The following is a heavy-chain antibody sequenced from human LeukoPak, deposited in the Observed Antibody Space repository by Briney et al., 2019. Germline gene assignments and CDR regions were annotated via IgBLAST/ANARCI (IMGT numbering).Heavy chain of an antibody. CDR2: ISRSSSYI. CDR3: ARDDYDFWSGYRWDI. CDR1: GFTFSSYS. J-gene: IGHJ3*02. D-gene: IGHD3-3*01. V-gene: IGHV3-21*01. Sequence: PGGSLRLSCAASGFTFSSYSMNWVRQAPGKGLEWVSSISRSSSYIYYADSVKGRFTISRDNAKNSLYLQMNSLRAEDTAVYYCARDDYDFWSGYRWDIWGQGTMVTVSS.